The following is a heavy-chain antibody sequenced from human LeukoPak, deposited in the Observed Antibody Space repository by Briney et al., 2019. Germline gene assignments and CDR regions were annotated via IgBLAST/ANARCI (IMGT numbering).Heavy chain of an antibody. CDR2: INQDGSEK. D-gene: IGHD3-22*01. CDR3: ARDGVDSGLYFDY. V-gene: IGHV3-7*01. J-gene: IGHJ4*02. Sequence: GGSLRLSCAASGFTFGNYWMNWVRQAPGKGLEWVASINQDGSEKYYVDSVKGRFTISRDKAKNSLYLQMNSLRVEDTAVYYCARDGVDSGLYFDYWGQGTLVTVSS. CDR1: GFTFGNYW.